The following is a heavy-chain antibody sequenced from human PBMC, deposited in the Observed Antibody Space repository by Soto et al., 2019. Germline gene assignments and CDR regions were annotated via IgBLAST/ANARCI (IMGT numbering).Heavy chain of an antibody. CDR3: AREASAPGTFREDASAI. CDR2: IVPIFRTT. Sequence: QVQLVQSGAEVKKSGSSVKVACKVSGDTFSNYAINWVRRAPGQGLEWMGAIVPIFRTTNYAQKFQGRGTITADESTITAYRELSTLRSDDTATYYCAREASAPGTFREDASAIWGQGTKVTFSS. V-gene: IGHV1-69*12. CDR1: GDTFSNYA. J-gene: IGHJ3*02. D-gene: IGHD1-7*01.